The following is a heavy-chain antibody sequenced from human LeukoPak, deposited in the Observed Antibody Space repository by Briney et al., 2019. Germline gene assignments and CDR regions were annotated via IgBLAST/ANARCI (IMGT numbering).Heavy chain of an antibody. CDR3: ARSIAARSGAGYFDY. D-gene: IGHD6-6*01. CDR2: ISYDGSNK. Sequence: GGSLRLSCAASGFIFSTYGMHWVRQAPGKGLEWVAVISYDGSNKYYADSVKGRFTISRDNSKNTLYLQMNSLRAEDTAVYYCARSIAARSGAGYFDYWGQGTLVTVSS. J-gene: IGHJ4*02. V-gene: IGHV3-30*19. CDR1: GFIFSTYG.